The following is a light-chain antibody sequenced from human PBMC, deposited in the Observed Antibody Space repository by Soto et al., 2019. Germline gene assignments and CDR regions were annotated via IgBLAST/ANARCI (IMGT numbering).Light chain of an antibody. CDR3: QQYYNWPRT. V-gene: IGKV3D-15*01. CDR1: QSVSSN. CDR2: DAS. Sequence: EIVMTQSPATLSVSPGERATVSCRASQSVSSNLAWYQQKPGQAPRLLIYDASNRATGIPARFSGSGSGTEFTLTISSLQPEDFAVYYCQQYYNWPRTFGQGTKVDIK. J-gene: IGKJ1*01.